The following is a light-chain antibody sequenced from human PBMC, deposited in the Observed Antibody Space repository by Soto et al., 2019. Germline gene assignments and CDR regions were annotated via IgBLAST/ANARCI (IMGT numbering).Light chain of an antibody. CDR1: QSVSSY. CDR2: DSS. J-gene: IGKJ1*01. V-gene: IGKV3-11*01. CDR3: QQRSTWPRA. Sequence: EIVLTQSPATLTLSPGERATLSCRASQSVSSYLAWYQQKPGQVPRLVIYDSSNRAAGILGRFSGSGSDTEFTLTISSLEPEDFGVSYCQQRSTWPRAFGQGTKVEIK.